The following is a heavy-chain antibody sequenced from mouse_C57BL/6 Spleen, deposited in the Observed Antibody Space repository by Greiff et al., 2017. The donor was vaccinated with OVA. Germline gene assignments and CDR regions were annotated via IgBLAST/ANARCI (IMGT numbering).Heavy chain of an antibody. V-gene: IGHV1-82*01. CDR1: GYAFSSSW. J-gene: IGHJ1*03. CDR3: ERTDCGSNCYFGV. D-gene: IGHD1-1*01. Sequence: QVQLQQSGPELVKPGASVKISCKASGYAFSSSWMNWVKQRPGKGLEWIGRIYPGDGDTNYNGKLKGKATLTAAKSSSTAYMQLSRLTSEDSAVDFCERTDCGSNCYFGVWGTGTTVTVSS. CDR2: IYPGDGDT.